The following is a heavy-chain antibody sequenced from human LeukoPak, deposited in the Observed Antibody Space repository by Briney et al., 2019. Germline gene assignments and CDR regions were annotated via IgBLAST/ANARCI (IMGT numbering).Heavy chain of an antibody. J-gene: IGHJ3*01. V-gene: IGHV4-59*01. Sequence: SETLSLTCTVSGGPISSYYWTWIRQPPGKGLEWIGYIYYSGSTSYNPSLKSRVTISIDTSKNQFSLKLSSVTAAGTAVYYCASSYGESSGYIPWAFWGQGTMVTVSS. CDR2: IYYSGST. D-gene: IGHD3-22*01. CDR1: GGPISSYY. CDR3: ASSYGESSGYIPWAF.